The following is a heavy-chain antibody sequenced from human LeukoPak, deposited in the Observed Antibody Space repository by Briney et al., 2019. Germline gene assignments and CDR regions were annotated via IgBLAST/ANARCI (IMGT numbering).Heavy chain of an antibody. J-gene: IGHJ5*02. Sequence: SETLSLTCAVYGGSFSDYYWSWIRQPPGKGLEWIGETNHSGSTNYNPSLKSRVTISVDTSKNQFSLKLSSVTAADTAVYYCARRRLRGIAAAGTAFDPWGQGTLVTVSS. CDR3: ARRRLRGIAAAGTAFDP. V-gene: IGHV4-34*01. CDR2: TNHSGST. CDR1: GGSFSDYY. D-gene: IGHD6-13*01.